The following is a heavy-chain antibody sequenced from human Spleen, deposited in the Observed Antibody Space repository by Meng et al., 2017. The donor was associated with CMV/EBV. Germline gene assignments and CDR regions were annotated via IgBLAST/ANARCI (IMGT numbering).Heavy chain of an antibody. Sequence: SETLSLTCTVSGGSRSDSYYWAWIRQPPGKGLEWIGYIYYSGSTNYNPSLKSRVTISVDTSKNQFSLKLSSVTAADTAVYYCARKGYSNGMDVWGQGTTVTVSS. CDR2: IYYSGST. D-gene: IGHD4-11*01. J-gene: IGHJ6*02. V-gene: IGHV4-61*01. CDR3: ARKGYSNGMDV. CDR1: GGSRSDSYY.